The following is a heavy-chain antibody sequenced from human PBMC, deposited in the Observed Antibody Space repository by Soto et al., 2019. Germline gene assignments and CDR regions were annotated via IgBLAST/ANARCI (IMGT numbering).Heavy chain of an antibody. D-gene: IGHD3-22*01. Sequence: PGGSLRLSCAASGFTFSSYAMSWVRQAPGKGLEWVSAISGSGGSTYYADSVKGRFTISRDNSKNTLYLQMNSLRAEDTAVYYCAKDPYYYDSSGYYSNDAFDIWGQGTMVTVSS. CDR3: AKDPYYYDSSGYYSNDAFDI. J-gene: IGHJ3*02. V-gene: IGHV3-23*01. CDR2: ISGSGGST. CDR1: GFTFSSYA.